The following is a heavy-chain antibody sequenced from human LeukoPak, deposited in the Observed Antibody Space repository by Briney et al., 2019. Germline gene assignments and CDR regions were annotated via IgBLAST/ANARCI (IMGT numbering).Heavy chain of an antibody. CDR2: IRPSNGNR. Sequence: ASVKVSCRTSGYDFSTYGITWVRQAPGQGLEYMGWIRPSNGNRNYAQKVQDRVTLTTDTSTSTVYMELRSLRSDDTAVHYCARAFSASKSCDYWGQGTLVTVSS. D-gene: IGHD6-19*01. V-gene: IGHV1-18*01. CDR3: ARAFSASKSCDY. J-gene: IGHJ4*02. CDR1: GYDFSTYG.